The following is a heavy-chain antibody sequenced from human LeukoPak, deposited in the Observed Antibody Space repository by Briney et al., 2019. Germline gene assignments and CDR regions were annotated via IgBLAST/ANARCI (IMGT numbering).Heavy chain of an antibody. CDR1: GFVFSNFW. Sequence: GGSLRLSCEVSGFVFSNFWMSWVRQAPGKGLEWVANINQDGSEKYYVDSVEGRFTISRDNAKSSLFLQMNSLRAEDTAVYYCARFYVSMIRGVIADHFDFWGQGTLVTVPS. CDR2: INQDGSEK. V-gene: IGHV3-7*01. J-gene: IGHJ4*02. CDR3: ARFYVSMIRGVIADHFDF. D-gene: IGHD3-10*01.